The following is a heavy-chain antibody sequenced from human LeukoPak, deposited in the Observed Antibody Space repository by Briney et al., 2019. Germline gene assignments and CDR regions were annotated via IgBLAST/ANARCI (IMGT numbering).Heavy chain of an antibody. J-gene: IGHJ4*02. CDR1: GFTFSSYG. CDR3: AKYSYDGVTNG. CDR2: ISYDGSNK. Sequence: PGGSLRLSCAASGFTFSSYGMHWVRQAPGKGLEWVAVISYDGSNKYYADSVKGRFTISRDNSKNTLYLQMNSLRAEDTAVYYCAKYSYDGVTNGWGQGTLVTVSS. D-gene: IGHD3-10*01. V-gene: IGHV3-30*18.